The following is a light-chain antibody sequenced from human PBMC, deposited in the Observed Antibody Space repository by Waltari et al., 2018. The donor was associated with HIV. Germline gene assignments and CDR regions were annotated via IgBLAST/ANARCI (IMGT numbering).Light chain of an antibody. J-gene: IGKJ4*01. CDR3: QQRYTVLT. CDR2: DAS. V-gene: IGKV3-11*01. CDR1: QSIRTS. Sequence: ETVLTQSPATLSMSPGARATISCRASQSIRTSLAWYQQKPVQAPRLLIYDASRRATGIPARFSGSGSGTECTLTISSLEPEDFALYYCQQRYTVLTFGGGTKVE.